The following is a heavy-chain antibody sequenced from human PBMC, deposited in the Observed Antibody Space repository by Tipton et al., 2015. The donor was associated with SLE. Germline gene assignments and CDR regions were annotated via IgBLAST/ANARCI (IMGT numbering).Heavy chain of an antibody. V-gene: IGHV3-23*01. CDR3: AGSPVDYWNGYSA. J-gene: IGHJ4*02. CDR2: ITGSGDRT. Sequence: SLRLSCAASGFTFSNYAMRWGRQAPGKGLEWVSAITGSGDRTYYIDTVKGRFTISRDNSKNSLYLQMNGLRAEDTAVYYCAGSPVDYWNGYSAWGQGTLVAVSS. CDR1: GFTFSNYA. D-gene: IGHD3-3*01.